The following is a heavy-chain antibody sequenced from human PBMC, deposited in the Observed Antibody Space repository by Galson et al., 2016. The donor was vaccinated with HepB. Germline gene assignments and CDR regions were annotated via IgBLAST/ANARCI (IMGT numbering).Heavy chain of an antibody. J-gene: IGHJ4*01. CDR2: ISAGGGST. D-gene: IGHD3-10*01. CDR3: ARGGLVRGAHGGSFDS. Sequence: SLRLSCAASGFTFNTYAMNWVRQAPGKGLEWVSGISAGGGSTHYADSVKGRITISRDNAKNSLYVQMNSLGAEDTAGYYCARGGLVRGAHGGSFDSWGQGTLVTVSS. V-gene: IGHV3-23*01. CDR1: GFTFNTYA.